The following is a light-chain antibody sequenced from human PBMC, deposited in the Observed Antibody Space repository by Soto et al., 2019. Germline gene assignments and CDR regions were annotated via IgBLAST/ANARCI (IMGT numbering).Light chain of an antibody. J-gene: IGKJ1*01. CDR3: QQYSIWRT. Sequence: EIVMTQSPATPSLAPGERVTLFCRASESVSTNLAWYQQKAGQAPRLLIYVASTRATGIPARFSGSGSGTEFTLTISSLQSEDFAVYYCQQYSIWRTFGQGTKVDIK. V-gene: IGKV3-15*01. CDR1: ESVSTN. CDR2: VAS.